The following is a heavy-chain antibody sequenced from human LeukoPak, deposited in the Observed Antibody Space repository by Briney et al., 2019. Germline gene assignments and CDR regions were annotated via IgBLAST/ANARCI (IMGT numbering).Heavy chain of an antibody. CDR3: AKDRDCSSTSCYFDY. V-gene: IGHV3-23*01. Sequence: GGSLRLSCAASGFTSSSYAMSWVRQAPGKGLEWVSAISGSGGSTYYADSVKGRFTISRDNSKNTPYLQMNSLRAEDTAVYYCAKDRDCSSTSCYFDYWGQGTLATVSS. J-gene: IGHJ4*02. D-gene: IGHD2-2*01. CDR1: GFTSSSYA. CDR2: ISGSGGST.